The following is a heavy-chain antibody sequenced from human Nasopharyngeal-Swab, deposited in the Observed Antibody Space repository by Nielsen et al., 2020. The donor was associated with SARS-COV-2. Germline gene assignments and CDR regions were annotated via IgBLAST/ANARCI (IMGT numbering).Heavy chain of an antibody. V-gene: IGHV4-34*01. Sequence: SETLSLTCAVDGWSFSGYYWTWIRQPPGKGLEWIGEVEQSGFTKYNPSLKSRVSISLDTSKNQVSLKVSSVTAADTAVYYCARTFCTTSSCSYYFDSWGQGNLVTVSS. J-gene: IGHJ4*02. CDR3: ARTFCTTSSCSYYFDS. D-gene: IGHD2-2*01. CDR2: VEQSGFT. CDR1: GWSFSGYY.